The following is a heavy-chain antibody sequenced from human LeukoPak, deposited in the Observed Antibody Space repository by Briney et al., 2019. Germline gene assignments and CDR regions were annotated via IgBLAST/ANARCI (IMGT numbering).Heavy chain of an antibody. V-gene: IGHV3-23*01. Sequence: GGSLRLSCVASGFTLRSYVMNWVRQTPGKGLEWVSAISGRGVSTYYADTVKGRFTISRDNSKSTLYMEMTSLRADDTAVYYCAKDRDVRGSLLDYWGQGTLVTVSS. J-gene: IGHJ4*02. CDR2: ISGRGVST. CDR3: AKDRDVRGSLLDY. D-gene: IGHD3-16*01. CDR1: GFTLRSYV.